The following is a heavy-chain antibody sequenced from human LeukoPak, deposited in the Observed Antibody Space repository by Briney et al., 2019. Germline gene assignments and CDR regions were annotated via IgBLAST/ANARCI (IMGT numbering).Heavy chain of an antibody. CDR2: ISSSSSYI. CDR1: GFTFSSYS. J-gene: IGHJ3*02. V-gene: IGHV3-21*01. Sequence: PGGSLRLSCAASGFTFSSYSMNWVRQAPGKGLEWASSISSSSSYIYYADSVKGRFTISRDNAKNSLYLQMNSLRAEDTAVYYCARAVEGPSAFDIWGQGTMVTVSS. CDR3: ARAVEGPSAFDI.